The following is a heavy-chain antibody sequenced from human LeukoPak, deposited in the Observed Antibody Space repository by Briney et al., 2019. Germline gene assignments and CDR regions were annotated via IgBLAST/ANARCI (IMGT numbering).Heavy chain of an antibody. CDR3: AQEYDSRARFDS. Sequence: GGSLRLSCAGSGDGFTRHTMNGVRRAPGKGLEWISYIWSTGEYIYYADSVKGRFTISRDKARTSVYLQMNRLRVEDTAIYCWAQEYDSRARFDSWGQGTLVTVSS. J-gene: IGHJ4*02. CDR1: GDGFTRHT. CDR2: IWSTGEYI. V-gene: IGHV3-21*05. D-gene: IGHD6-13*01.